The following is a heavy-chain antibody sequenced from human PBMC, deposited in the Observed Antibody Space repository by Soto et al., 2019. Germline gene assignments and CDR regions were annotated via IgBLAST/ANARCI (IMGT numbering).Heavy chain of an antibody. D-gene: IGHD5-12*01. V-gene: IGHV4-59*01. CDR3: TRDLDMRHRGYGQSNV. Sequence: PSETLSLTCTLSGGSISSYYWSWIRQTPGKGLEWIGYVYFSGSTNYNPSLKSRVLISIDTSRNQFSLKLNSVTAADTAVYYCTRDLDMRHRGYGQSNVWGQGKPVTVSS. J-gene: IGHJ6*02. CDR2: VYFSGST. CDR1: GGSISSYY.